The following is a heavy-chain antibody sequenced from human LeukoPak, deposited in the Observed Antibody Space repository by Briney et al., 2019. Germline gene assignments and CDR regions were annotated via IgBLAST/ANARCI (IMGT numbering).Heavy chain of an antibody. J-gene: IGHJ3*02. D-gene: IGHD3-22*01. CDR2: ISWNGGSI. V-gene: IGHV3-9*01. CDR3: VTMIVVAPGGAFYI. Sequence: PGGSLRLSCAASGFTFDDYAMHWVRQAPGKGLEWVSGISWNGGSIGYADSVKGRFTISRDNAKNSLYLQMNSLRAEDTALYYCVTMIVVAPGGAFYIWGQGTMVTVSS. CDR1: GFTFDDYA.